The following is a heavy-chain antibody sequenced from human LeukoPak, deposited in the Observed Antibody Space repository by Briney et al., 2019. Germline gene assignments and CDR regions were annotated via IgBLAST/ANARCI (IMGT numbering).Heavy chain of an antibody. V-gene: IGHV3-21*01. J-gene: IGHJ4*02. Sequence: GGSLRLSCAASGFTFSSYIMNWVRQAPGKGLEWVSSISSSSSYIYYADSVKGRFTISRDNAKNSLYLQMNSLRAEDTAVYYCARDAPLLYYDILTGYTTEFDYWGQGTLVTVSS. CDR3: ARDAPLLYYDILTGYTTEFDY. D-gene: IGHD3-9*01. CDR2: ISSSSSYI. CDR1: GFTFSSYI.